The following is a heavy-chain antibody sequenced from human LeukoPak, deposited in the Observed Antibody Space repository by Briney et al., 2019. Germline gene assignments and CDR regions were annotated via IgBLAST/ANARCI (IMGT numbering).Heavy chain of an antibody. CDR3: AKDTGISSGWYTYYYYCGMDV. J-gene: IGHJ6*02. CDR1: GFTFSSYA. D-gene: IGHD6-19*01. Sequence: PGGSLRLSCAASGFTFSSYAMSWVRQAPGKGLEWVSAISGSGGNTYYADSVKGRFTISRDNSKNTLYLQMNSLRAEDTAVYYCAKDTGISSGWYTYYYYCGMDVWGQGTTVTVSS. CDR2: ISGSGGNT. V-gene: IGHV3-23*01.